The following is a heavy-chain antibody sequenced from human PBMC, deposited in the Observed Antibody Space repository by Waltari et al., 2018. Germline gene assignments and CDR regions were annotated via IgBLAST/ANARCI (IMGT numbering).Heavy chain of an antibody. V-gene: IGHV4-4*07. D-gene: IGHD3-10*01. J-gene: IGHJ6*03. CDR2: IYATGST. CDR3: ARLPYNNIYFYYYMDV. Sequence: QLQLQESGPGLVKPSETLSLTCTVSGGSISTYYWSWIRQPAGKGLEWIGRIYATGSTNYNPSLKSRVTMSVDTSKNQFSLKLSSVTAADTAVYYCARLPYNNIYFYYYMDVWGKGTTVTVSS. CDR1: GGSISTYY.